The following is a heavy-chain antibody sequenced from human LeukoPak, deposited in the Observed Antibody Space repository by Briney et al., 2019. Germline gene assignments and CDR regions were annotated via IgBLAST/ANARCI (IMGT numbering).Heavy chain of an antibody. CDR2: IYHSGNS. CDR1: GGSISSSGYY. V-gene: IGHV4-31*03. D-gene: IGHD5-12*01. CDR3: ARDSSGGYGFIDY. Sequence: SETPSLTCIVSGGSISSSGYYWSWIRQHPGKGLEWIGYIYHSGNSYYNPSLKSRVIISVDTSKNQFSLKLNSVTAADTAVYYCARDSSGGYGFIDYWGQGSLVTVSS. J-gene: IGHJ4*02.